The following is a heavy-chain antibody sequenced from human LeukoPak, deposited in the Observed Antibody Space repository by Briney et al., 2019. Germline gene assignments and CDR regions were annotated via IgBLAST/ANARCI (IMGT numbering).Heavy chain of an antibody. D-gene: IGHD6-13*01. CDR3: ARFGYSSSWSDDAFDI. Sequence: SVKVSCKASGGTFSSYAISWVRQAPGQGLEWMGRIIPILGIANDAQKFQGRVTITADKSTSTAYMELSSLRSEDTAVYYCARFGYSSSWSDDAFDIWGQGTMVTVSS. CDR2: IIPILGIA. CDR1: GGTFSSYA. J-gene: IGHJ3*02. V-gene: IGHV1-69*04.